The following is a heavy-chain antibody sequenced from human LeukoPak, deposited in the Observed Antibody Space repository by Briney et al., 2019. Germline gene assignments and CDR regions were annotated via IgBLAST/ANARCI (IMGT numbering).Heavy chain of an antibody. CDR3: ARSHYDSSGYYPYYYYGMDV. CDR1: GYTFTGYY. V-gene: IGHV1-2*02. CDR2: SNPNSGGT. D-gene: IGHD3-22*01. Sequence: ASVKVSCKASGYTFTGYYMHLVRQAPGQGLEWMGRSNPNSGGTNYAQKFQGRVTMTRDTSISTAYMELSRLRSDDTAVYYCARSHYDSSGYYPYYYYGMDVWGQGTTVTVSS. J-gene: IGHJ6*02.